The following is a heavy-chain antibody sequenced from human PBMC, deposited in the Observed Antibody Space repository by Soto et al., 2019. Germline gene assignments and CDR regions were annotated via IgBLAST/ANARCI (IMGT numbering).Heavy chain of an antibody. D-gene: IGHD3-10*01. Sequence: GGSLRLSCAASGFTFSNNAMTWVRQAPGKGLEWVSVITNTGGDSLYADSVKGRFTISRDNFKNTLYLQMNSLRAEDTAIYYCARASGESYPGSRVFDSWGQGTRGPVSP. CDR1: GFTFSNNA. V-gene: IGHV3-23*01. CDR3: ARASGESYPGSRVFDS. J-gene: IGHJ4*02. CDR2: ITNTGGDS.